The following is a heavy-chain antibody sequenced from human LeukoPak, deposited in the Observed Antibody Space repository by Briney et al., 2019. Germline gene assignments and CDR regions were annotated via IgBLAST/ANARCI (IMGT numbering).Heavy chain of an antibody. V-gene: IGHV6-1*01. D-gene: IGHD1-1*01. CDR2: TYYRSKWYN. J-gene: IGHJ4*02. Sequence: SQTLSLTCAISGDSVFSSSAAWSWVRLSPSRGLEWLGRTYYRSKWYNDYAVSVKSRITINPDTSKNQFSLQLNSMTPEDTAVYYCAREGSDGYLFDYWGQGTLVTVSS. CDR1: GDSVFSSSAA. CDR3: AREGSDGYLFDY.